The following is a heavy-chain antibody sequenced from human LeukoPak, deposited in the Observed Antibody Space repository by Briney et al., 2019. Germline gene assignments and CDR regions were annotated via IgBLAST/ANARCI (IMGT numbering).Heavy chain of an antibody. CDR1: GYTVTNYG. CDR2: IHTYNGHT. CDR3: ARDPGGTGPYYFDC. Sequence: GASVKVSCKASGYTVTNYGVSWVRQAPGQGLEWMGWIHTYNGHTNYAQKLQGRVTMTTDTSTSTAYMELSSLRSDDTAVYYCARDPGGTGPYYFDCWGQGTLVTVSS. V-gene: IGHV1-18*01. D-gene: IGHD1-1*01. J-gene: IGHJ4*02.